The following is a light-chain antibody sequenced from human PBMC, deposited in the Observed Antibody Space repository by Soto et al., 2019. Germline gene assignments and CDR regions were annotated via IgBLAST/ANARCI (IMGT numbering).Light chain of an antibody. V-gene: IGKV1-27*01. Sequence: DMQMTQSPSSLSASVGDRVTITCRASQGFSNYLAWYQQKPGKVPKLLIYAASTLQSGVPSRFSGSGSGTDFTLTISSLQPEDVATYYCQKYNSAPRTFGPGTKLDIK. J-gene: IGKJ3*01. CDR2: AAS. CDR1: QGFSNY. CDR3: QKYNSAPRT.